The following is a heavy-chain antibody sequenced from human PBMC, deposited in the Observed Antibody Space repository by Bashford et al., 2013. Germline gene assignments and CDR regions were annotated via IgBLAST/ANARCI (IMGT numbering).Heavy chain of an antibody. V-gene: IGHV4-4*07. Sequence: SETLSLTCTVSGGSMTNEYWSWIRQPAGKVLEWIGHVHTSGSTNYNPSLRSRVTMSLDTSKNQFSLKLSSVTAADTAVYYCASDRYKSAWYYYWGQGALVTVSS. J-gene: IGHJ4*02. CDR2: VHTSGST. D-gene: IGHD6-19*01. CDR3: ASDRYKSAWYYY. CDR1: GGSMTNEY.